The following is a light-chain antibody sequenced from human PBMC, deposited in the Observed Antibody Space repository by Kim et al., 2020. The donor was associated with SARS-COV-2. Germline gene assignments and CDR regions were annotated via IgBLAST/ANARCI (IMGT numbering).Light chain of an antibody. V-gene: IGLV1-40*01. CDR2: GNT. J-gene: IGLJ3*02. Sequence: ELTQPPSVSGAPGQRVTISCTGSSSNIGAGYDVHWYQQFPGTAPKLLIYGNTNRHSGVPNRFSGSKSGTSASLTITGLQAEDEAAYYCQSYDRSLNGFWVFGGGTQLTVL. CDR1: SSNIGAGYD. CDR3: QSYDRSLNGFWV.